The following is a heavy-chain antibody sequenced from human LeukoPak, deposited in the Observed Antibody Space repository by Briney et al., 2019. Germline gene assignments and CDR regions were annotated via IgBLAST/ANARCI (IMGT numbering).Heavy chain of an antibody. CDR2: INHSGST. J-gene: IGHJ4*02. Sequence: SETLSLTCAVYGGSFSGYYWTWIRQPPGKGLEWIGEINHSGSTNYNPSLKSRVTISVDTSKNQFSLKLSSVTAADTAVYYCARGKGSVWTFDYWGQGTLVTVSS. CDR3: ARGKGSVWTFDY. CDR1: GGSFSGYY. D-gene: IGHD6-19*01. V-gene: IGHV4-34*01.